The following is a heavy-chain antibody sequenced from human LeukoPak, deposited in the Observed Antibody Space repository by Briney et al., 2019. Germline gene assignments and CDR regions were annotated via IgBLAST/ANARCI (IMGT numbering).Heavy chain of an antibody. V-gene: IGHV3-23*01. CDR3: AKEPAYCGGDCYSLLDY. Sequence: AGGSLRLSCAASGFTFSSYAMSWVRQAPGKGLEWVSAISGSGGSIYYADSVKGRFTISRDNSKNTLYLQMNSLRAEDTAVYYCAKEPAYCGGDCYSLLDYWGQGTLVTVSS. CDR1: GFTFSSYA. D-gene: IGHD2-21*02. J-gene: IGHJ4*02. CDR2: ISGSGGSI.